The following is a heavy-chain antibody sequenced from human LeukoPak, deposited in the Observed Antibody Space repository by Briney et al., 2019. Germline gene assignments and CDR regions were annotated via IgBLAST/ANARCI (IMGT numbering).Heavy chain of an antibody. CDR1: GGSMSDYY. V-gene: IGHV4-4*07. CDR3: ASEGIRDYYYYLMDV. CDR2: FYSSGST. Sequence: ASETLSLTCTVSGGSMSDYYWSWIRQPAGKGLEWIGRFYSSGSTNYNPSLKSRVPLSVDISKNQFSLNLSSVTAADTAVYYCASEGIRDYYYYLMDVWGKGTTVTISS. J-gene: IGHJ6*03. D-gene: IGHD1-14*01.